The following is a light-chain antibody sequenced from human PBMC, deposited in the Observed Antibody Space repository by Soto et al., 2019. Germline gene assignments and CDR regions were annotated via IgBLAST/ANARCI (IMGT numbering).Light chain of an antibody. CDR1: QSVDTK. V-gene: IGKV3-15*01. J-gene: IGKJ1*01. CDR3: QQYNNWRWT. Sequence: EILMTHSPATLPVSPGERATLSCRAGQSVDTKVAWYQQKPGQAPRLLIYGAVTRAAGIPARFSGSVSGTEFTLTNSSLQSEDIAVYYCQQYNNWRWTCGQGTRLEFK. CDR2: GAV.